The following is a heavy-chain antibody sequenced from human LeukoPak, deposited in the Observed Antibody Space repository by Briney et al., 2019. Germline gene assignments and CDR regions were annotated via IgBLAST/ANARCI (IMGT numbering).Heavy chain of an antibody. CDR3: SRAQVDIVVVPAASDY. Sequence: ASVKVSCKASGYTFTGYYMHWVRQAPGQGLEWMGWINPNSGGANYAQKFQGRVTMTRDTSISKAYMELSRLRSDDNAVSYCSRAQVDIVVVPAASDYWGQGTLVTVSS. D-gene: IGHD2-2*03. CDR2: INPNSGGA. CDR1: GYTFTGYY. V-gene: IGHV1-2*02. J-gene: IGHJ4*02.